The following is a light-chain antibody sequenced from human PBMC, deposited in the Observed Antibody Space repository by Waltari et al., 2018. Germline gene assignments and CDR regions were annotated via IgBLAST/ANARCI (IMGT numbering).Light chain of an antibody. CDR2: LAS. Sequence: IVLTQSPLSLSVTPGEPASISCRSSQSLMYSNGYNYLNWFLQKPGQSPQLLIYLASHRASGVPDRFSGSGSGTDFTLKISRVEAEDVGVYYCMQALQTPPWTFGQGTRVEI. CDR3: MQALQTPPWT. J-gene: IGKJ1*01. V-gene: IGKV2-28*01. CDR1: QSLMYSNGYNY.